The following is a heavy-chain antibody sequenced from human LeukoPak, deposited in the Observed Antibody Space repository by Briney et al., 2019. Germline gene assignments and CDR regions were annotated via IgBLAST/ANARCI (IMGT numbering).Heavy chain of an antibody. V-gene: IGHV3-23*01. CDR2: ISVSGGGT. CDR1: GFSFSSYA. Sequence: GGSLRLSCAAPGFSFSSYAMSWVRQAPGKGLEWVSAISVSGGGTYYADSVKGRFTISRDNSKNALYLQMNSLRAEDTAVYYCATPAGYSYDWFDYWGQGTLVTVSS. D-gene: IGHD5-18*01. CDR3: ATPAGYSYDWFDY. J-gene: IGHJ4*02.